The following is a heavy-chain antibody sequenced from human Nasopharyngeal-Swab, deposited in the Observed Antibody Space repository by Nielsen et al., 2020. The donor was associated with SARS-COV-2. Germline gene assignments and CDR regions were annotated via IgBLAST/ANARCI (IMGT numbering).Heavy chain of an antibody. Sequence: GESLKISCAASGFTVSSNYTSWVRQAPGKGLEWVSIIYSGGSTHYADSVKGRFTISRDNSKNTVHLQMKSLRAEDTAIYYCARDNDEYGMDVWGQGTTFTVSS. V-gene: IGHV3-53*01. CDR2: IYSGGST. J-gene: IGHJ6*02. CDR1: GFTVSSNY. CDR3: ARDNDEYGMDV. D-gene: IGHD1-1*01.